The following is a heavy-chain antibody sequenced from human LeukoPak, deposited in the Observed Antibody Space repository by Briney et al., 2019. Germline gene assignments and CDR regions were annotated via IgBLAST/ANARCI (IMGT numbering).Heavy chain of an antibody. CDR2: INPNSGGT. J-gene: IGHJ4*02. D-gene: IGHD4-17*01. CDR3: AREDDYGDYVIDY. Sequence: ASVKVSCKASGCTFTGYYMHWVRQAPGQGLEWMGRINPNSGGTNYAQKFQGRVTMTRDTSISTAYMELSRLRSDDTAVYYCAREDDYGDYVIDYWGQGTLVIVSS. V-gene: IGHV1-2*06. CDR1: GCTFTGYY.